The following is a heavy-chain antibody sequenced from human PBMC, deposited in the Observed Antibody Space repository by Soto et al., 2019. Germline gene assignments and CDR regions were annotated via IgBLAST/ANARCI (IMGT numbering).Heavy chain of an antibody. D-gene: IGHD6-13*01. Sequence: QVQLVQSGGEVKKPGAAVKVSCKASGYTFTSYGITWVRQAPGQGLEWMGWISTYNGNTNTAQKLQGRVTVTTDTSTSTAYMELSSLTSDDTAVYYCARERRYSTRWYGLDYYYHEMDVWGQGTTVTVSS. CDR3: ARERRYSTRWYGLDYYYHEMDV. J-gene: IGHJ6*02. CDR1: GYTFTSYG. V-gene: IGHV1-18*01. CDR2: ISTYNGNT.